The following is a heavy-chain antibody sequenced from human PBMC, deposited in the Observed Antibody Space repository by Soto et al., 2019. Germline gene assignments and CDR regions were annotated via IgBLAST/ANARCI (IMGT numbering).Heavy chain of an antibody. J-gene: IGHJ4*02. CDR1: GFTFSSYG. CDR2: IWYDGSNK. CDR3: ARGRGDGYNSYYFDY. V-gene: IGHV3-33*01. D-gene: IGHD5-12*01. Sequence: GGSLRLSCAASGFTFSSYGMHWVRQAPGKGLEWVAVIWYDGSNKYYADSVKGRFTISRDNSKNTLYLQMNSLRAEDTAVYYCARGRGDGYNSYYFDYWGQGTLVTVSS.